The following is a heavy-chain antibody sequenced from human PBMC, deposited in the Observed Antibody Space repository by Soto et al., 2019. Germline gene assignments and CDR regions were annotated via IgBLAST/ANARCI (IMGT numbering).Heavy chain of an antibody. Sequence: ASVKVSCKASGYTFTSYGISWVRQAPGQGLEWMGWISAYNGNTNYAQKLQGRVTMTTDTSTSTAYMELRSLRSDDTAVYYCARGELEGLAYCGGDCSWYNWFDPWGQGTLVTVSS. D-gene: IGHD2-21*02. CDR1: GYTFTSYG. J-gene: IGHJ5*02. V-gene: IGHV1-18*01. CDR3: ARGELEGLAYCGGDCSWYNWFDP. CDR2: ISAYNGNT.